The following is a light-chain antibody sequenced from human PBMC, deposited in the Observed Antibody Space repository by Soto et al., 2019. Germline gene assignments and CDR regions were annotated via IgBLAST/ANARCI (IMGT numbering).Light chain of an antibody. CDR3: SSYKSSSTYV. V-gene: IGLV2-14*01. CDR1: SSDVGGYNY. CDR2: EVS. Sequence: QSALTQPASVSGSPGQSITISCTGTSSDVGGYNYVSWYQQHPGKAPKLMIYEVSNRPSGVSNRFPGSKSGNTASLTISGLQAGDEADYYCSSYKSSSTYVFGTGTKVTVL. J-gene: IGLJ1*01.